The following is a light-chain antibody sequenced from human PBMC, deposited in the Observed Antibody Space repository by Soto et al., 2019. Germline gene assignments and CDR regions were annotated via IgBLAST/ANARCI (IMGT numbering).Light chain of an antibody. Sequence: DIQMTQSPSSLSASVGDRVTITCRASQSISSSLNWYQQKPGKAPRLLIYAASSLQSGVPSRFSGSGSGTDFTLTISSLQPEDFATYSCQQSYSAPPFTFGPGTKVDIK. CDR2: AAS. J-gene: IGKJ3*01. V-gene: IGKV1-39*01. CDR1: QSISSS. CDR3: QQSYSAPPFT.